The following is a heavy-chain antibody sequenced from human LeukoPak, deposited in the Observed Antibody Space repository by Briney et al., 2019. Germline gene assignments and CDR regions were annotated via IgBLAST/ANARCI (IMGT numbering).Heavy chain of an antibody. J-gene: IGHJ5*02. CDR3: AKTIVGVTNWFDP. CDR1: GFTVSSNY. CDR2: IYSSGNT. Sequence: GGSLRLSCAASGFTVSSNYISWVRQAPGKGLEWVSVIYSSGNTYYADAVKGRFSISSDNSKNTLYLQMNSLRAEDTAVYYCAKTIVGVTNWFDPWGQGTLVTVSS. V-gene: IGHV3-53*01. D-gene: IGHD1-26*01.